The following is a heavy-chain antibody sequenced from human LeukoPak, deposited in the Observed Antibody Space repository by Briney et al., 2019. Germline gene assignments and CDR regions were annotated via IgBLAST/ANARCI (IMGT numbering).Heavy chain of an antibody. J-gene: IGHJ4*02. V-gene: IGHV5-51*01. D-gene: IGHD6-25*01. Sequence: GESLQISCKGSGYSFTSYWIGWVRQMPGKGLEWMGIIYPGDSDTRYSPSFQGQVTISADKSISTAYLQWSSLKASDTAMYYCARPSLGIAAAGRYFDFWGQGTLGTVSS. CDR1: GYSFTSYW. CDR3: ARPSLGIAAAGRYFDF. CDR2: IYPGDSDT.